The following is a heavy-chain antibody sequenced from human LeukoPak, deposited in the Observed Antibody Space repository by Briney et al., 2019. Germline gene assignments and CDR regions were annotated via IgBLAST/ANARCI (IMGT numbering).Heavy chain of an antibody. CDR2: ISSSGSTI. J-gene: IGHJ4*02. Sequence: GGSLRLSCAASGFTFSSYEMNWVRQAPGKGLEWVSYISSSGSTIYYADSVKGRFTISRDNAKNSLYLQMNSLRAEDTAVYYCARFPGGPTTESVAYFDYWGQGTLVTVSS. CDR1: GFTFSSYE. D-gene: IGHD1-1*01. CDR3: ARFPGGPTTESVAYFDY. V-gene: IGHV3-48*03.